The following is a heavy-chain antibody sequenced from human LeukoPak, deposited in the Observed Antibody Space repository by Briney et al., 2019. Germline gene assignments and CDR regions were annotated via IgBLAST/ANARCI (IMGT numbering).Heavy chain of an antibody. Sequence: GGSLRLSCAASGFTFSNAWMGWVRQAPGKGLEWVGRIKSKPDGGTADYAAPVKGRFAISRDDSKNTLYLQMNSLKIEDTAVYYCSTIAAAGYFDYRGQGTLVTVSS. CDR3: STIAAAGYFDY. D-gene: IGHD6-13*01. J-gene: IGHJ4*02. CDR2: IKSKPDGGTA. V-gene: IGHV3-15*01. CDR1: GFTFSNAW.